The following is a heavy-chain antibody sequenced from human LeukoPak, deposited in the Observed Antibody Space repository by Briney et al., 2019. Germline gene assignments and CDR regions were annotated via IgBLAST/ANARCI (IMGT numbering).Heavy chain of an antibody. D-gene: IGHD2-2*01. J-gene: IGHJ6*03. Sequence: SETLSLTCAVYGGSFSGYYWSWIRQPPGKGLEWIGEINHSGSTNYNPSIKSRVTISVDTSKKQFSLKLSSVTAADTAVYYCARGLWGSLGGVPAARYYYYYMDVWGKGTTVTVSS. CDR1: GGSFSGYY. V-gene: IGHV4-34*01. CDR3: ARGLWGSLGGVPAARYYYYYMDV. CDR2: INHSGST.